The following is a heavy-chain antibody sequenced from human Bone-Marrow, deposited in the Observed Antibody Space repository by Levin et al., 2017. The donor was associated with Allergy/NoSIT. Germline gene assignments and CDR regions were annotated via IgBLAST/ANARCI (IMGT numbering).Heavy chain of an antibody. CDR3: AKAIYGDFGNFDY. CDR2: ISASGGSI. V-gene: IGHV3-23*01. D-gene: IGHD4-17*01. J-gene: IGHJ4*02. Sequence: LSLTCAASGFTFTTYAMSWLRQSPGRGLEWVSTISASGGSIYYADSVKGRFTISRDNSNDTLFLQMNSLSAEDTALYYCAKAIYGDFGNFDYWGQGTLVAVSS. CDR1: GFTFTTYA.